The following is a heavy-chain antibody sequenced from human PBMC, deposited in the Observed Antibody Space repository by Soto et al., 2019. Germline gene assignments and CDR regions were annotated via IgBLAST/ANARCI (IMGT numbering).Heavy chain of an antibody. J-gene: IGHJ6*02. V-gene: IGHV1-69*01. Sequence: QVQLVQSGAEVKKPGSSVKVSCKASGGTFSSYAISWVRQAPGQGLEWMGGIIPIFGTANYAQKFQGRVTITADESTSTADMELSSLRSEDTAVYYCARGYCTNGVCPSGYYYYGMDVWGQGTTVTVSS. CDR3: ARGYCTNGVCPSGYYYYGMDV. CDR1: GGTFSSYA. D-gene: IGHD2-8*01. CDR2: IIPIFGTA.